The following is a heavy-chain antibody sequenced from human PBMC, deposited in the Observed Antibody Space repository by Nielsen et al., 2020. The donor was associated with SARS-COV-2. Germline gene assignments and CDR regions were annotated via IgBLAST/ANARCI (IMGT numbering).Heavy chain of an antibody. CDR3: ARDQLPHFYDGSGYSPGAFDV. J-gene: IGHJ3*01. D-gene: IGHD3-22*01. CDR2: IYFGGST. Sequence: SETLSLTCTVSGGSIRSGGYYWSWIHQRPGKGLEWIRYIYFGGSTHYNPSLTGRVTISADTSELSLYLSSVTAADTAVYYCARDQLPHFYDGSGYSPGAFDVWGQGALVIVSS. V-gene: IGHV4-31*03. CDR1: GGSIRSGGYY.